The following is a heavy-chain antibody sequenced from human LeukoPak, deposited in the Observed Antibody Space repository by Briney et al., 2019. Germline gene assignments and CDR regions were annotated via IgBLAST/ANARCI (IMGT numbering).Heavy chain of an antibody. Sequence: PSETLSLTCTVSGGSISSYYWSWIRQPPGKGLEWIGYIYYSGSTNYNPSLKSRVTISVDTSKNQFSLKLSSVTAADTAVYYCAGAFDIWGQGTMVTVSS. V-gene: IGHV4-59*01. CDR1: GGSISSYY. J-gene: IGHJ3*02. CDR3: AGAFDI. CDR2: IYYSGST.